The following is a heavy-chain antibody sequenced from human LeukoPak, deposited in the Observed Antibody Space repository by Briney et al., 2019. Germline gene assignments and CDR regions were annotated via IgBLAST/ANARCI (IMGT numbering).Heavy chain of an antibody. D-gene: IGHD3-3*01. J-gene: IGHJ4*02. V-gene: IGHV3-66*01. CDR1: GFTVGSNY. CDR3: ASLNYDFWSGYSGYFDY. CDR2: IYSGGST. Sequence: PGGSLRLSCAASGFTVGSNYMSWVRQAPGKGLEWVSVIYSGGSTYYADSVKGRFTISRDNSKNTLYLQMNSLRAEDTAVYYCASLNYDFWSGYSGYFDYWGQGTLVTVSS.